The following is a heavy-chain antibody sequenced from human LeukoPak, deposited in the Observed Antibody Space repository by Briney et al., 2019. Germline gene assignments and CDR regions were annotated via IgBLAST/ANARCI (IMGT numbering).Heavy chain of an antibody. CDR2: IYSGGST. D-gene: IGHD1-26*01. J-gene: IGHJ3*02. V-gene: IGHV3-53*01. CDR1: GFTVSRNY. Sequence: PGGSLRLSCAASGFTVSRNYMSWVRQAPGKRLEWVSIIYSGGSTFYADSVKGRFTISRDNSKNTLYLQMNSLRAEDTAVYYCARGGSYLSAFDIWGQGTMVTVSS. CDR3: ARGGSYLSAFDI.